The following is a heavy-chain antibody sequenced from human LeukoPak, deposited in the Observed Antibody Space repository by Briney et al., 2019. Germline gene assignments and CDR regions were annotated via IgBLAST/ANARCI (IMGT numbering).Heavy chain of an antibody. CDR3: ARTNYYDSSGYPHGGSFDY. CDR2: IGSRSGYI. D-gene: IGHD3-22*01. Sequence: PGGSLRLSCAASGFIFSSYGMNWVRHAPGKGLEWVSSIGSRSGYIYYADSVKGRFTISRDNAKDSLYLQMNSLRAEDTAVYYCARTNYYDSSGYPHGGSFDYWGQGTLVTVSS. J-gene: IGHJ4*02. V-gene: IGHV3-21*01. CDR1: GFIFSSYG.